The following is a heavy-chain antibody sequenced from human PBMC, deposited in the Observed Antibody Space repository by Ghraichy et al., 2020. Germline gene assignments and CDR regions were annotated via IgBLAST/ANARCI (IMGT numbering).Heavy chain of an antibody. CDR1: GGTFSSYA. CDR2: IIPIFGTA. D-gene: IGHD2-15*01. V-gene: IGHV1-69*13. J-gene: IGHJ6*03. Sequence: SVKVSCKASGGTFSSYAISWVRQAPGQGLEWMGGIIPIFGTANYAQKFQGRVTITADESTSTAYMELSSLRSEDTAVYYCARGGHRIPNYYYYYMDVWGKGTTVTVSS. CDR3: ARGGHRIPNYYYYYMDV.